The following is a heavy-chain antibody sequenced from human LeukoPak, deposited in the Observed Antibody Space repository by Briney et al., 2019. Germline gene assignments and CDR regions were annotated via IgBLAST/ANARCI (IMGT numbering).Heavy chain of an antibody. J-gene: IGHJ4*02. V-gene: IGHV4-59*02. CDR3: ARDLGPSRGFDY. Sequence: SETQSLTCSASGDSVSPYYWSWIRQPPGKGLEWIGYIFYTGSTTYNPSLKSRLTMSMDTSKKQFSLRLSSVTAADTAVYFCARDLGPSRGFDYWGRGTLVTVSS. CDR1: GDSVSPYY. D-gene: IGHD3-10*01. CDR2: IFYTGST.